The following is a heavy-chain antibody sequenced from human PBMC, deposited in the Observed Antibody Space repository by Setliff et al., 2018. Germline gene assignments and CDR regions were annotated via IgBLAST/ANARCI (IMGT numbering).Heavy chain of an antibody. D-gene: IGHD6-13*01. CDR1: GGSISSSSYY. CDR2: IYYSGST. J-gene: IGHJ6*02. CDR3: ARQQQLVIGSTAYYYYGMDV. Sequence: PSETLSLTCTVSGGSISSSSYYWGWIRQPPGKGLEWIGIIYYSGSTYYNPSLKSRVTISADTSKNQFSLKLSSVTAADTAVYYCARQQQLVIGSTAYYYYGMDVWGQGTTVTVSS. V-gene: IGHV4-39*07.